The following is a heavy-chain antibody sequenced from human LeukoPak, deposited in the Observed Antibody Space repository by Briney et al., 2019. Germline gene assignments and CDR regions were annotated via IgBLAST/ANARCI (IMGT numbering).Heavy chain of an antibody. CDR2: ISGSGGST. CDR3: AKFGAAHSYHYYYGMDV. V-gene: IGHV3-23*01. D-gene: IGHD3-10*01. J-gene: IGHJ6*02. Sequence: GGSLRLSCAASGFTFSSYAMSWVRQAPGKGLEWVSAISGSGGSTYYADSVKGRFTISRDNSKDTLYLQMNSLRAEDTAVYYCAKFGAAHSYHYYYGMDVWGQGTTVTVSS. CDR1: GFTFSSYA.